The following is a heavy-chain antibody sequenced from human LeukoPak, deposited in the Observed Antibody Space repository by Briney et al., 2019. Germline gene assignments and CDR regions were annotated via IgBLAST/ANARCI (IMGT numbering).Heavy chain of an antibody. CDR3: ARDVQIDC. CDR2: IRSSGSYT. Sequence: PGGSLRLSCAASGFTFSSYTMNWVRQAPGKGLEWVSSIRSSGSYTFYADSVKGRFTISRDNAENSLYLQMNSLRAEDTAVYYCARDVQIDCWGQGTLVTVSS. V-gene: IGHV3-21*01. CDR1: GFTFSSYT. J-gene: IGHJ4*02.